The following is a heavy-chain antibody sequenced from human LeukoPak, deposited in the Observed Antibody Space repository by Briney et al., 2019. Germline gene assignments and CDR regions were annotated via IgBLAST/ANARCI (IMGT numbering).Heavy chain of an antibody. D-gene: IGHD3-22*01. J-gene: IGHJ4*02. CDR1: GFTFSSYG. V-gene: IGHV3-33*01. Sequence: GGSLRLSSAASGFTFSSYGMHWVRQAPGKGLEWVAVIWYDGSNKYYADSVKGRFTISRDNSKNTLYLQMNSLRAEDTAVYYCARDAYYYDSSGLFDYWGQGTLVTVSS. CDR3: ARDAYYYDSSGLFDY. CDR2: IWYDGSNK.